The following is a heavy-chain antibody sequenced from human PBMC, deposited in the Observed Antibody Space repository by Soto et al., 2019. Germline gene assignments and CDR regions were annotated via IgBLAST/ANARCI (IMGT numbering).Heavy chain of an antibody. V-gene: IGHV4-4*02. J-gene: IGHJ5*02. D-gene: IGHD3-22*01. Sequence: VQLXXSGPGLVKPXXXXSLTXTVSGGSISTTNWWSWVRQSPGKGLEWIGEILHIGSTNYNPSLKSRGTISIDKSKNQCALRLSSVTAADTAVYYCASGFDSDGLYNGGHPWGQGTLVSVSS. CDR3: ASGFDSDGLYNGGHP. CDR2: ILHIGST. CDR1: GGSISTTNW.